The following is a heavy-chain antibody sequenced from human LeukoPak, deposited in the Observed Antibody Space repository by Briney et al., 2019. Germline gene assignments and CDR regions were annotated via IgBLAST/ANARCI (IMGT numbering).Heavy chain of an antibody. D-gene: IGHD3-3*01. CDR1: GFTFSSYW. Sequence: AGGSLRLSCAASGFTFSSYWMSWVRQAPGKGLEWVANIKQDGSEKYYVDSVKGRFTISRDNAKNSLNLQMNSLRAEDTAVYYCARENYDFWSGYFGSYYYGMDVWGQGTTVTVSS. CDR2: IKQDGSEK. V-gene: IGHV3-7*01. J-gene: IGHJ6*02. CDR3: ARENYDFWSGYFGSYYYGMDV.